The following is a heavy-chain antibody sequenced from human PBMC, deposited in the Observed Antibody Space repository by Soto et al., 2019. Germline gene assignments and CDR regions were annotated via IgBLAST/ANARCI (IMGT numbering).Heavy chain of an antibody. CDR3: TRGPRPISTGTGAY. V-gene: IGHV3-74*01. CDR2: IYNDGTYS. D-gene: IGHD3-10*01. J-gene: IGHJ4*02. CDR1: GFTFSSSG. Sequence: GGSLRLSCAASGFTFSSSGMHWVRQSPGKGLVWISRIYNDGTYSDYADSVRGRFTISRDNVNDTLYLQMNNLRAEDSGLYYCTRGPRPISTGTGAYWGQGTQVTVSS.